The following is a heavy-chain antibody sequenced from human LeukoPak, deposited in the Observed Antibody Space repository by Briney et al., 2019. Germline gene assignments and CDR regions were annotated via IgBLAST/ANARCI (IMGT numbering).Heavy chain of an antibody. V-gene: IGHV5-51*01. CDR1: GYSFSSYW. J-gene: IGHJ4*02. CDR3: ARLDEGFYYDGGGFLY. Sequence: GESLKISCKGSGYSFSSYWIAWVRQMPGKGLEFMGIIYPGDSHVTYSPSFQGQVTISADKSVSTTYLQWSSLKASDTAIYYCARLDEGFYYDGGGFLYWGQGTLLAVSS. CDR2: IYPGDSHV. D-gene: IGHD3-22*01.